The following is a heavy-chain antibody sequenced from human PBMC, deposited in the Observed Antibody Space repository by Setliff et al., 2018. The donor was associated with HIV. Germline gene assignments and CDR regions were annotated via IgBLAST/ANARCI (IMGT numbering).Heavy chain of an antibody. V-gene: IGHV4-39*07. CDR3: AGHPVTSGWLSLNWFDP. D-gene: IGHD6-19*01. J-gene: IGHJ5*01. CDR2: IYHDGTT. CDR1: GGSINTSSYY. Sequence: PSETLSLTCSVSGGSINTSSYYWAWVRQPPGNELEWIGSIYHDGTTHYRSSLRSRAAISIDTSKSQISLKVRSVTAADTAVYVCAGHPVTSGWLSLNWFDPWGQGILVTVSS.